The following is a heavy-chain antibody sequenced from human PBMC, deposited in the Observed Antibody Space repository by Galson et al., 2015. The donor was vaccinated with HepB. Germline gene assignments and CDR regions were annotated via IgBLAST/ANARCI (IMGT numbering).Heavy chain of an antibody. D-gene: IGHD2-2*01. CDR1: GGSFSSYY. CDR3: ARDTGYCSSTSCYALRASLSPFDY. Sequence: LSLTCAVYGGSFSSYYWSWIRQPAGKGLEWIGSIYYSGSTYYNPSLKSRVTISVDTSKNQFSLKLSSVTAADTAVYYCARDTGYCSSTSCYALRASLSPFDYWGQGTLVTVSS. J-gene: IGHJ4*02. V-gene: IGHV4-4*07. CDR2: IYYSGST.